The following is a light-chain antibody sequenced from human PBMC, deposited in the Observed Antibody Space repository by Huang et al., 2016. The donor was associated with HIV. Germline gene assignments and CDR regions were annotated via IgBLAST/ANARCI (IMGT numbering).Light chain of an antibody. CDR3: QQYADIPT. J-gene: IGKJ4*01. V-gene: IGKV4-1*01. CDR2: WAS. CDR1: QSVFFSSTNKNH. Sequence: DIVMTQSPDSLAVSLGARATINCKSSQSVFFSSTNKNHLAWYQQKPGQPPRLLIYWASTRESGVPDRFSGSGSGTDFTHTINSLQAEDVAVYHCQQYADIPTFGGGTKVEIK.